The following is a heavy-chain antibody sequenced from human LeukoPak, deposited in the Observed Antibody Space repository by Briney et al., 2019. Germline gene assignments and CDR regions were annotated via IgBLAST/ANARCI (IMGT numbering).Heavy chain of an antibody. CDR1: GGSFSGYY. Sequence: SETLSLTCAVYGGSFSGYYWGWIRQPPGKGLEWIGSIYHSGSTYYNPSLKSRVTISVDTSKNQFSLKLSSETAADTAVYYCARHQDDSSGYYYTASFDYWGQGTLVTVSS. CDR2: IYHSGST. J-gene: IGHJ4*02. CDR3: ARHQDDSSGYYYTASFDY. D-gene: IGHD3-22*01. V-gene: IGHV4-34*01.